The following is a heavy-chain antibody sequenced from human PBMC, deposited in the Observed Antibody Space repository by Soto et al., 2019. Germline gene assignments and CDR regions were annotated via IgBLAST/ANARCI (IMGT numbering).Heavy chain of an antibody. Sequence: ASVKVSCKASGYTFTSYGISWVRQAPGQGLEWMGWISAYNGNTNYAQKLQGRVTMTTDTSTSTAYMELRSLRSEDTAVYYCARAGDVAVAGNDAFDIWGQGTMVTVSS. V-gene: IGHV1-18*01. D-gene: IGHD6-19*01. J-gene: IGHJ3*02. CDR3: ARAGDVAVAGNDAFDI. CDR1: GYTFTSYG. CDR2: ISAYNGNT.